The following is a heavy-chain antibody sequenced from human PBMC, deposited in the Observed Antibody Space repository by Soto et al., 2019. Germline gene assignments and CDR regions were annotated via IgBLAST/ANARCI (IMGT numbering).Heavy chain of an antibody. V-gene: IGHV1-3*01. CDR2: INAGNGNT. Sequence: ASVKVSCKASGYTFTSYAMHLVRQAPGQRLEWMGWINAGNGNTKYSQKFQGRVTITRDTSASTAYMELSSLRSEDTAVYYCARDADILTGYYNWYFEYWGQGTLVTVSS. CDR1: GYTFTSYA. CDR3: ARDADILTGYYNWYFEY. D-gene: IGHD3-9*01. J-gene: IGHJ4*02.